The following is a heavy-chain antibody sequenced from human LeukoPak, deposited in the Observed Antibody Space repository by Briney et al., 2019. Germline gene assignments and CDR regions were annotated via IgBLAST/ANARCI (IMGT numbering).Heavy chain of an antibody. J-gene: IGHJ4*02. V-gene: IGHV3-48*03. Sequence: GGSLRLSCAASGFTFSSYEMNWVRQAPGKGLEWVSYISSSGSTIYYADSVKGRFTISRDNAKNSLYLQMNSLRAEDTAVYYCARGHLYVWGSYRYPDQVDYWGQGTLVTVSS. CDR2: ISSSGSTI. D-gene: IGHD3-16*02. CDR1: GFTFSSYE. CDR3: ARGHLYVWGSYRYPDQVDY.